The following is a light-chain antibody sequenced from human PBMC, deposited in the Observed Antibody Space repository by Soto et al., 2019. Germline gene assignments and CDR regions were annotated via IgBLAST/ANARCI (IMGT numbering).Light chain of an antibody. J-gene: IGKJ4*01. CDR1: QSISSY. CDR2: AAS. Sequence: EIQMTQSPSSLSASVGDRVTITCRASQSISSYLHWYQQRPGNAPKVLIYAASSLQSGVPSRFSGSGSGKDFPLTISSLQSEDFATYYCQQSYNPPLTFGGGTKVEIK. CDR3: QQSYNPPLT. V-gene: IGKV1-39*01.